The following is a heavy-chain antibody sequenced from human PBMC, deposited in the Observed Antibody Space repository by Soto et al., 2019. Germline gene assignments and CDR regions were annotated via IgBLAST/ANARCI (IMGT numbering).Heavy chain of an antibody. D-gene: IGHD3-22*01. V-gene: IGHV3-33*01. CDR3: VRGYGYLDK. Sequence: QVQLVEAGGGVVQPGRSLRLSCAASGITFRNYGTHWVRQAQCKGLEWVAAIWYDGRDKYYADSVKGRFTIARDNSKNTLYLKMNSLTADATAVYYCVRGYGYLDKWGQGTLVTVSS. CDR2: IWYDGRDK. CDR1: GITFRNYG. J-gene: IGHJ4*02.